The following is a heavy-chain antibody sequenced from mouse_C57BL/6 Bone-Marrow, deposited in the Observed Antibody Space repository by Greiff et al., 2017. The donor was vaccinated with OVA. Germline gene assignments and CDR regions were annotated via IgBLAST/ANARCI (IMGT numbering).Heavy chain of an antibody. CDR3: ARESDYGSSYVSYYFDY. Sequence: LQQPGAELVMPGASVKLSCKASGYTFTSYWMHWVKQRPGQGLEWIGEIDPSDSYTNYNQKFKGKSTLTVDKSSITAYMQRSSLTSEDSAVYYCARESDYGSSYVSYYFDYWGQGTTLTVSS. CDR2: IDPSDSYT. CDR1: GYTFTSYW. D-gene: IGHD1-1*01. J-gene: IGHJ2*01. V-gene: IGHV1-69*01.